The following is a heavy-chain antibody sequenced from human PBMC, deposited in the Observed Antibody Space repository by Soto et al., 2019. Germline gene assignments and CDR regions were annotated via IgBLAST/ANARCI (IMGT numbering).Heavy chain of an antibody. Sequence: QVQLVESGGGLVKPGGSLRLSCAASGFTFSDYYMSWIRQAPGKGLEWVSYISSSSSYTNYADSVKGRFTISRDNAKNSLYLQMNSLRAEDTAVYYCARVGSSWYDLDGVPYYFDYWGQGTLVTVSS. J-gene: IGHJ4*02. CDR2: ISSSSSYT. CDR1: GFTFSDYY. D-gene: IGHD6-13*01. CDR3: ARVGSSWYDLDGVPYYFDY. V-gene: IGHV3-11*05.